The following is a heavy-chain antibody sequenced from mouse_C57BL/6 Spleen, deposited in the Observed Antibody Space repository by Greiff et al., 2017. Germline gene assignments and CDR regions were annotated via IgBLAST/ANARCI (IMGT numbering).Heavy chain of an antibody. Sequence: EVMLVESGEGLVKPGGSLKLSCAASGFTFSSYAMSWVRQTPEKRLEWVAYISSGGDYIYYAVTVKGRFTISRDNARNTLYLQMSSLKSEDTAMYYCTRDGNWYFDVWGTGTTVTVSS. D-gene: IGHD2-1*01. V-gene: IGHV5-9-1*02. CDR3: TRDGNWYFDV. J-gene: IGHJ1*03. CDR1: GFTFSSYA. CDR2: ISSGGDYI.